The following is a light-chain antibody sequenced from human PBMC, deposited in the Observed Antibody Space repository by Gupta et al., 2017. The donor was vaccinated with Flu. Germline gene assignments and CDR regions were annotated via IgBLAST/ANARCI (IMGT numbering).Light chain of an antibody. CDR3: CSYAGSVYV. CDR2: DVS. V-gene: IGLV2-11*01. CDR1: SSDVGGYNY. Sequence: QSALTQPRSASGSPGQSVTISCTGTSSDVGGYNYVSWYQQHPGKAPKLVIYDVSNRPSGVPDRFSGSKSGNTASLTISGLQAEDEADYYCCSYAGSVYVFGTGTKVTVL. J-gene: IGLJ1*01.